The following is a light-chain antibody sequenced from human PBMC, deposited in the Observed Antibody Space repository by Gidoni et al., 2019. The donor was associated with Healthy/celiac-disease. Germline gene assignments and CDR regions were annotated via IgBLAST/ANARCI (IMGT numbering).Light chain of an antibody. CDR3: QQSDSTPFT. CDR1: QGISSY. Sequence: DIQMTQSPSSLSASVGDRVTITCQASQGISSYLNWYQQKPGKAPKLLIYAASSLQSGVPSRFSGSGSGTDFTLTISSLQPEDFATYYCQQSDSTPFTFGPGTKVDIK. V-gene: IGKV1-39*01. J-gene: IGKJ3*01. CDR2: AAS.